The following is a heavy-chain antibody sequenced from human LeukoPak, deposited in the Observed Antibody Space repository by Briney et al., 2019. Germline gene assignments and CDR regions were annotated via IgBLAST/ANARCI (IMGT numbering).Heavy chain of an antibody. CDR1: GFTFSSYA. CDR2: ISGSGSST. Sequence: PGGSLRLSCAASGFTFSSYAMSWVRQTPGKGLEWVSAISGSGSSTYYADSVKGRFTISRDNSKNTLSLQMNSLRAEDTAVYYCARAPREQSRDAFDIWGQGTMVTVSS. V-gene: IGHV3-23*01. CDR3: ARAPREQSRDAFDI. J-gene: IGHJ3*02. D-gene: IGHD1-26*01.